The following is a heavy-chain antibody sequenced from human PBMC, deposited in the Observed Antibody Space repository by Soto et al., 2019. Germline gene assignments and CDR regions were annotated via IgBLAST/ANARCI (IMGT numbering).Heavy chain of an antibody. J-gene: IGHJ6*02. D-gene: IGHD6-6*01. CDR2: ISYDGSNK. CDR1: GFTFSSYA. CDR3: ERQLVVYYYGMDV. V-gene: IGHV3-30-3*01. Sequence: GGSLRLSCAASGFTFSSYAMHWVRQAPGKGLEWVAVISYDGSNKYYADSVKGRFTISRDNSKNTLYLQMNSLRAEDTAVYYCERQLVVYYYGMDVWGQGTTVTVSS.